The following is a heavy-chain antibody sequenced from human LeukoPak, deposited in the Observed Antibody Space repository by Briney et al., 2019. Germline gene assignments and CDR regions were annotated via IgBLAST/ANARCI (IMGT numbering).Heavy chain of an antibody. Sequence: PSETLSLTCTVSGGSVSSGSYYWSWIRQPPGKGLEWIGYIYYSGSTNYNPSLKSRVTISVDTSKNQFSLKLSSVTAADTAVYYCAREYSYGNYFDYWGQGTLVTVSS. CDR1: GGSVSSGSYY. CDR3: AREYSYGNYFDY. J-gene: IGHJ4*02. CDR2: IYYSGST. D-gene: IGHD5-18*01. V-gene: IGHV4-61*01.